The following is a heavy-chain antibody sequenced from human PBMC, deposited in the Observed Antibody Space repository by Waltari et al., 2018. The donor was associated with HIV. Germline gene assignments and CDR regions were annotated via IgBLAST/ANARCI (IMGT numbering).Heavy chain of an antibody. CDR3: AKGGYCNIIKCYWDAYDM. D-gene: IGHD2-2*03. V-gene: IGHV3-23*05. CDR1: GFTFSSYV. J-gene: IGHJ3*02. Sequence: EVHLLESGGGSVRPGGSLRLPCAASGFTFSSYVIAWVRQAPGEGVGWVASIDTSGGGTYDADAGKGRFTISRDNSKRTVHLQMDSLRAEDTAVYYCAKGGYCNIIKCYWDAYDMWGQGTMVTVSS. CDR2: IDTSGGGT.